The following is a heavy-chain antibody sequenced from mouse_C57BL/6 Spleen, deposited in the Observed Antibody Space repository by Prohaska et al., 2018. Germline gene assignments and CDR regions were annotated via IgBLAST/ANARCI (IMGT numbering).Heavy chain of an antibody. V-gene: IGHV11-2*01. J-gene: IGHJ1*03. CDR2: INYEVSAI. CDR1: GFTFSSFW. D-gene: IGHD2-1*01. Sequence: EVQLLETGGGLVQPGGSRGLSCEGSGFTFSSFWMSWVRQTHGKNLERIGDINYEVSAINYAPSIKDRFTIFRDNDKSTLYLQMSNVRSEDTATYFCLRYGNYWYFDVWGTGTTVTVSS. CDR3: LRYGNYWYFDV.